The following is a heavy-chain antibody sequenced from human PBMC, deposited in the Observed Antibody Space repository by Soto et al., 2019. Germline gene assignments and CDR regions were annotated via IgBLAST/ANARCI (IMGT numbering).Heavy chain of an antibody. CDR2: INNDGSTT. CDR1: GFPFSTYW. J-gene: IGHJ6*02. CDR3: ASQGLYYYGLDV. V-gene: IGHV3-74*01. Sequence: GGSLRLSCAASGFPFSTYWMHWVHQAPGKGPVWVSRINNDGSTTRYADSVKGRFTISRDNAKNTLYLQMNSLRAEDTAVYYCASQGLYYYGLDVWGQGTTVTVSS.